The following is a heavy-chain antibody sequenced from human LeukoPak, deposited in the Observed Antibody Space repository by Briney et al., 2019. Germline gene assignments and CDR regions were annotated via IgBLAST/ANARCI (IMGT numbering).Heavy chain of an antibody. CDR2: IIPFFCTA. J-gene: IGHJ4*02. V-gene: IGHV1-69*05. CDR1: GGTFSSSA. D-gene: IGHD4-17*01. Sequence: ASVKVSCKASGGTFSSSAISWVRQAPGQGLEWMGRIIPFFCTANYAQKFQGRVTITTDESTSTAYMELSRLRSEDTAVYYCARDRGYGDYGPFDYWGQGTLVTVSS. CDR3: ARDRGYGDYGPFDY.